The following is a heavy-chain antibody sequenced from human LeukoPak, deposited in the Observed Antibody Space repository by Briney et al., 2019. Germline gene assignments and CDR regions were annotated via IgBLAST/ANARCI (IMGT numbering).Heavy chain of an antibody. CDR3: ARSSPHCSSTSCYNDAFDI. D-gene: IGHD2-2*02. J-gene: IGHJ3*02. V-gene: IGHV3-21*01. Sequence: GGALRLSCAASGFTFSSYSMNWVRQAQGKGLEWVSPISSSSSYIYYADSVKGRFTISRDNAKNSLYLQMNSLRAEDTAVYYCARSSPHCSSTSCYNDAFDIWGQGTMVTVSS. CDR1: GFTFSSYS. CDR2: ISSSSSYI.